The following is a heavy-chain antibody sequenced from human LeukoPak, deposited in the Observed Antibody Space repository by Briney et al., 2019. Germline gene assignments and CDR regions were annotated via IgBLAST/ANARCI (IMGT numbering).Heavy chain of an antibody. V-gene: IGHV3-9*01. D-gene: IGHD5-18*01. CDR1: GFTFDDYA. CDR3: AKDISGYRYGYIDY. CDR2: ISWNSGSI. J-gene: IGHJ4*02. Sequence: GGSLRLSCAASGFTFDDYAMHWVRQAPGKGLEWVSGISWNSGSIGYADSVKGRFTISRDNAKNSLYLQMNSLRAEDTALYYCAKDISGYRYGYIDYWGQGTLVTVSS.